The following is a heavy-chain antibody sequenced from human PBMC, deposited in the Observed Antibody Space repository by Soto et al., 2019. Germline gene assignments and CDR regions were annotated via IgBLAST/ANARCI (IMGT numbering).Heavy chain of an antibody. V-gene: IGHV3-20*04. J-gene: IGHJ6*02. CDR3: ASGIVGATTYGMDV. Sequence: GGSLRLSCAASGFTFDDYGMSWVRQAPGKGLEWVSGINWNGGSTGYADSVKGRFTISRDNAKNSLYLQMNSLRAEDTALYFCASGIVGATTYGMDVWGQGTTVTVSS. CDR2: INWNGGST. D-gene: IGHD1-26*01. CDR1: GFTFDDYG.